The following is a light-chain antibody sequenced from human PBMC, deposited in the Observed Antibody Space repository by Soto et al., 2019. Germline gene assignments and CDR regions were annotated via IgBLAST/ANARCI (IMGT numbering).Light chain of an antibody. CDR1: SGYSNYK. V-gene: IGLV9-49*01. CDR3: GADRGGGSNFVYV. Sequence: QSVLTQPPSASASLGASVTLTCTLSSGYSNYKVDWYQQRPGKGPRFVVRVGTGGIVGSKGGGIPDRFSVLGSGLNRYLTINNIQEEDESDYYRGADRGGGSNFVYVFGTGTKLTVL. CDR2: VGTGGIVG. J-gene: IGLJ1*01.